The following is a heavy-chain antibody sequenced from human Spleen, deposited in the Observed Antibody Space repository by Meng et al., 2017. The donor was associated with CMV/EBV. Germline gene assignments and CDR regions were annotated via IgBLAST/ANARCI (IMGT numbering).Heavy chain of an antibody. CDR3: ARVLKATSKSIAVAATPFQH. CDR1: GFTFNNFW. Sequence: GGSLRLSCAASGFTFNNFWMTWVRQAPGKGLEWVANIKKDGSETYYLDSLRGRFTISRDNTKNSLYLQMNSLRAEDTAVYYCARVLKATSKSIAVAATPFQHWGQGTLVTVSS. J-gene: IGHJ1*01. V-gene: IGHV3-7*01. D-gene: IGHD6-19*01. CDR2: IKKDGSET.